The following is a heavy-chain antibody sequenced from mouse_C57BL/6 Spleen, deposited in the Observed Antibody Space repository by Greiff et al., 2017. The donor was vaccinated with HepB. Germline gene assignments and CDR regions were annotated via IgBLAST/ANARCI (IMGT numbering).Heavy chain of an antibody. CDR2: ISNGGGST. J-gene: IGHJ2*01. CDR1: GFTFSDYY. D-gene: IGHD1-1*01. Sequence: EVMLVESGGGLVQPGGSLKLSCAASGFTFSDYYMYWVRQTPEKRLEWVAYISNGGGSTYYPDTVKGRFTISRDNAKNTLYLQMSRLKSEDTAMYYCARHITTVGNYFDYWGQDTTLTVSS. V-gene: IGHV5-12*01. CDR3: ARHITTVGNYFDY.